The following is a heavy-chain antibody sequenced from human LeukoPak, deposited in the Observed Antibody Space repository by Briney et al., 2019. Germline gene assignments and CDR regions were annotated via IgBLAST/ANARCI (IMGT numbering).Heavy chain of an antibody. V-gene: IGHV4-39*01. CDR3: ASLAAAGPIDY. Sequence: SETLSLTCTVSGGSISSSSYYWGWIRQPPGKGLEWIGSIYYSGSTYYNPSLKSRVTISVDTSKNQFSLKLSSVTAADTAVYYCASLAAAGPIDYWGQGTLVTVSP. J-gene: IGHJ4*02. CDR1: GGSISSSSYY. D-gene: IGHD6-13*01. CDR2: IYYSGST.